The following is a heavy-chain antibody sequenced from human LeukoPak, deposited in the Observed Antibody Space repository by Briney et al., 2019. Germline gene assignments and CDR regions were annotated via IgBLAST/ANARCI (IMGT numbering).Heavy chain of an antibody. CDR1: GFTVSSNY. V-gene: IGHV3-66*02. D-gene: IGHD3-16*01. CDR2: IYSGGST. J-gene: IGHJ5*02. Sequence: GGSLRLSCAASGFTVSSNYMSWVRQAPGKGLEWASVIYSGGSTYYADSVKGRFTISRDNSKNTLYLQMNSLRAEDTAVYYCARDLASDNWFDPWGQGTLVTVSS. CDR3: ARDLASDNWFDP.